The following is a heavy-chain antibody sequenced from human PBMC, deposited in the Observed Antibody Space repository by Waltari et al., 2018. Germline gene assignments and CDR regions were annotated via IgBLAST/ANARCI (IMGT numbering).Heavy chain of an antibody. V-gene: IGHV4-34*01. CDR2: INHSGST. Sequence: QVQLQQWGAGLLKPSETLSLTCAVYGRSFSGSYWSLIRQPPGKGLEWIGEINHSGSTNYNPSLKSRVTISVDTSKNQFSLKLSSVTAADTAVYYCARHKGITIFGRGGINWFDPWGQGTLVTVSS. D-gene: IGHD3-3*01. J-gene: IGHJ5*02. CDR3: ARHKGITIFGRGGINWFDP. CDR1: GRSFSGSY.